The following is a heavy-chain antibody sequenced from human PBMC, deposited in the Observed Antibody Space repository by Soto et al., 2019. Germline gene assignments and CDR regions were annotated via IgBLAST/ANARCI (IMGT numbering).Heavy chain of an antibody. V-gene: IGHV3-74*01. Sequence: EVQLVESGGGLVQPGESLTLSCAASGFTFIRYWMHCVRQAPGQGLVWVSRIKSAGSGTYYADSVKGRLTISRDNAKNTLYLQMNSLRVEYTAVYFCARGDGDRYDGNVYLGRHWGQGTLVTVSS. CDR2: IKSAGSGT. CDR3: ARGDGDRYDGNVYLGRH. D-gene: IGHD2-21*01. J-gene: IGHJ4*02. CDR1: GFTFIRYW.